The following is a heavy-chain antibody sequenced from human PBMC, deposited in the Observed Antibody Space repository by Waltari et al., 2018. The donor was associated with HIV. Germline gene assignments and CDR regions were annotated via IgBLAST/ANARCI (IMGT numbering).Heavy chain of an antibody. J-gene: IGHJ4*02. CDR1: GLPFNTYI. CDR3: AREAVTTNYYFDN. V-gene: IGHV3-30*04. CDR2: ISYDGSDK. Sequence: VKMVESGGGVLQPGRSMSISSTGAGLPFNTYILHWFSQAPGKWLEWIALISYDGSDKDYADALRCRFTISRDNSKNTLFLQMDSLRIEDTALYYCAREAVTTNYYFDNWGQGTLVTVSS. D-gene: IGHD1-1*01.